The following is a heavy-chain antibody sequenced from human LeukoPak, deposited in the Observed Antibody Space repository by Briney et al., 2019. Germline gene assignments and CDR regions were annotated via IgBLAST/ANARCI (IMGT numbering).Heavy chain of an antibody. V-gene: IGHV3-7*01. D-gene: IGHD1-1*01. J-gene: IGHJ4*02. Sequence: PGGSLRLSCAASGFTFSSYWMSWVRQAPGKGLEWVANINQDGSKKFYVDSVKGRFTISRDNAENSLYLQMNSLRAEDTAVYFCARDLIPPFAHYNFDSYFDYRGQGTLVTVSS. CDR1: GFTFSSYW. CDR3: ARDLIPPFAHYNFDSYFDY. CDR2: INQDGSKK.